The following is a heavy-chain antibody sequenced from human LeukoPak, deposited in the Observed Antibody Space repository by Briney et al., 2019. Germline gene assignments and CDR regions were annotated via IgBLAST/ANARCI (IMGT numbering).Heavy chain of an antibody. Sequence: SETLSLTCTVSGGSLSSYFWSWIRQPPGKGLEWIAYIYYSGSTNYNPSLKSRVTISVDTSKNQFSLKLSSVTAAVTAVYYCARQPSSWFTSFDSWGQGTLVTVSS. J-gene: IGHJ4*02. CDR1: GGSLSSYF. CDR2: IYYSGST. D-gene: IGHD6-13*01. V-gene: IGHV4-59*01. CDR3: ARQPSSWFTSFDS.